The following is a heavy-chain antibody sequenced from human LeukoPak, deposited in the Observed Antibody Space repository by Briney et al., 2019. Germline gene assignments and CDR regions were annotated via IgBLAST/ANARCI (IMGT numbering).Heavy chain of an antibody. CDR1: GGSISSGSYY. D-gene: IGHD3-3*01. Sequence: PSETLSLTCTVSGGSISSGSYYWSWIRQPAGKGLEWIGSIYYSGSTYYNPSLKSRVTISVDTSKNQFSLKLSSVTAADTAVYYCARDRGDYDFWSGYYPAVAFDIWGQGTMVTVSS. CDR3: ARDRGDYDFWSGYYPAVAFDI. V-gene: IGHV4-39*07. J-gene: IGHJ3*02. CDR2: IYYSGST.